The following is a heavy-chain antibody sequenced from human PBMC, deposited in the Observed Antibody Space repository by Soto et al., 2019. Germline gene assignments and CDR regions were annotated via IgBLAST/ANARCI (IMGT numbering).Heavy chain of an antibody. CDR3: ARGNRGYDY. CDR1: GGSSSSGDYY. V-gene: IGHV4-30-4*01. CDR2: IYYSGAT. D-gene: IGHD5-12*01. J-gene: IGHJ4*02. Sequence: SETLSLTCTVSGGSSSSGDYYWSWVRQPPGKGLEWIGSIYYSGATYYNPSLKSRITMSVDTSKNQFSLRLTSVTAADTAVYYCARGNRGYDYWGQGTLVTVSS.